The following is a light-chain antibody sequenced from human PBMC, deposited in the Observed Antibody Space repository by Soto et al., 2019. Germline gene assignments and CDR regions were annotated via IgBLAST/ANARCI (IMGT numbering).Light chain of an antibody. CDR2: AAS. CDR3: LQYNSYLWT. V-gene: IGKV1-17*01. J-gene: IGKJ1*01. Sequence: DIQMTQSPSSLSASVGDRVTITCRAGQGIRSDLGWYQQKPGKAPKRLIYAASSLQSGVPSRFSGSGSGTEFTLTISSLQPEDFATYYCLQYNSYLWTFGQGTKV. CDR1: QGIRSD.